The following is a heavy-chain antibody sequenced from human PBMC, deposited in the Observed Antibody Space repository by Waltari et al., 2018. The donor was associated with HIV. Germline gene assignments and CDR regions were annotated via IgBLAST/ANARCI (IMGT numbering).Heavy chain of an antibody. CDR2: MNSDGSSI. D-gene: IGHD4-4*01. CDR1: GFTFSNYW. Sequence: EVQLVESGGGLVQPGGSLRLSCAASGFTFSNYWMHWVRQPPGKGLVGVSRMNSDGSSITYADSVKGRFTISRDNAKNTLYLQMNSLSAEDTAVYYCASFPRNDYSNKRLGYWGQGTLVTVSS. V-gene: IGHV3-74*01. CDR3: ASFPRNDYSNKRLGY. J-gene: IGHJ4*02.